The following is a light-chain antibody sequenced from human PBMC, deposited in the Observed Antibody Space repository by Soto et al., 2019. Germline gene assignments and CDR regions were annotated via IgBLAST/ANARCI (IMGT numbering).Light chain of an antibody. CDR2: EAS. J-gene: IGKJ5*01. Sequence: DIQLTQSPSLLSSSIRDRVTITCPASHDISTFLAWYQQKPGKAPKLLIYEASTLQSGVPSRFSGSGSGTEFTLTISGLLPEDFAAYHCQQLYTLPFTFGQGTRLEIK. V-gene: IGKV1-9*01. CDR3: QQLYTLPFT. CDR1: HDISTF.